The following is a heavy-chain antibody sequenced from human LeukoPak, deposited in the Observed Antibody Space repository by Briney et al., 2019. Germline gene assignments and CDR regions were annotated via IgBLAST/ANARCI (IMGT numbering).Heavy chain of an antibody. CDR2: IYLTGDT. V-gene: IGHV4-4*02. Sequence: SETLSLTCAVSGGSISSSDWWSRVRQAPGKGLEWIGQIYLTGDTLNNPSLKSRVTISVDTSKNQFSLKLSSVTAADTAVYYCARQGEHIVVVPAASRKKYFDYWGQGTLVTVSS. CDR3: ARQGEHIVVVPAASRKKYFDY. CDR1: GGSISSSDW. J-gene: IGHJ4*02. D-gene: IGHD2-2*01.